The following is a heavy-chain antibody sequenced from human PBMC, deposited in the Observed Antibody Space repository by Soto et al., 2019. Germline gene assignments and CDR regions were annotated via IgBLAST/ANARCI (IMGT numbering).Heavy chain of an antibody. CDR1: GFTFSSYA. D-gene: IGHD3-22*01. CDR2: ISGSGGST. J-gene: IGHJ6*02. Sequence: EVQLLESGGGLVQPGGSLRLSCAASGFTFSSYAMSWVRQAPGKGLEWVSAISGSGGSTYYADSVKGRFTISRDNSKNTLYLRMNSQRAEDTAVYYCAKDTLYDSSGYYYVGSYGMDVWGQGTTVTVSS. V-gene: IGHV3-23*01. CDR3: AKDTLYDSSGYYYVGSYGMDV.